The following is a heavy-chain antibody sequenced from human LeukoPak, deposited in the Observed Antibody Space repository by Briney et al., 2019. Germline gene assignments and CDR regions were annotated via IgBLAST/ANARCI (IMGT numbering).Heavy chain of an antibody. CDR1: GGTFSSYA. J-gene: IGHJ4*02. CDR3: AREEDTAMVTSPFDY. V-gene: IGHV1-69*06. Sequence: GASVKVSCKASGGTFSSYAISWVRQAPGQGLEWMGGIIPIFGTANYAQKFQGRVTITADKSTSTAYMELSSMRSEDTAVYYCAREEDTAMVTSPFDYWGQGTLVTVSS. D-gene: IGHD5-18*01. CDR2: IIPIFGTA.